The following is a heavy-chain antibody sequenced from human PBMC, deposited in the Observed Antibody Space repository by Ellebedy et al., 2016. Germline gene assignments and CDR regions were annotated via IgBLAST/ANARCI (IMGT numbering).Heavy chain of an antibody. CDR1: GFTFSNFF. Sequence: GESLKISXVASGFTFSNFFMSWVRQAPGGGLEWISTISGDGDTTFSADSVKGRFTISRDNSRYTLYLQMDSLTAADTAIYYCYYGHYSASWGQGTLVTVSS. D-gene: IGHD4-17*01. CDR2: ISGDGDTT. CDR3: YYGHYSAS. J-gene: IGHJ4*02. V-gene: IGHV3-23*01.